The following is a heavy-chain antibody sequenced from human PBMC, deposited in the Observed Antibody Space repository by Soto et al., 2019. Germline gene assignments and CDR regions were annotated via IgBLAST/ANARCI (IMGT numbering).Heavy chain of an antibody. V-gene: IGHV1-18*01. D-gene: IGHD2-2*01. J-gene: IGHJ4*02. Sequence: ASVKVSCKASGYTFTSYGISWVRQAPGQGLEWMGWISAYNGNTNYAQKLQGRVTMTTDTSTSTAYMELRSLRSDDTAVYYCAILPGDSDVVVPAAKINWGQGTLVTVSS. CDR1: GYTFTSYG. CDR3: AILPGDSDVVVPAAKIN. CDR2: ISAYNGNT.